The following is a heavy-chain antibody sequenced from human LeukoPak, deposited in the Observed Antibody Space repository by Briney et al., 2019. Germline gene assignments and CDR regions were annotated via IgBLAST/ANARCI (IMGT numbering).Heavy chain of an antibody. CDR2: IRYDGSNK. J-gene: IGHJ4*02. D-gene: IGHD3-10*01. CDR1: GFTFSSYA. Sequence: GGSLKLSCAASGFTFSSYAMHWVRQAPGKGLEWVAFIRYDGSNKYYADSVKGRFTISRDNSKNTLYLQMNSLRAEDTAVYYCAKVRRITMVRSTWSYFDYWGQGTLVTVSS. V-gene: IGHV3-30*02. CDR3: AKVRRITMVRSTWSYFDY.